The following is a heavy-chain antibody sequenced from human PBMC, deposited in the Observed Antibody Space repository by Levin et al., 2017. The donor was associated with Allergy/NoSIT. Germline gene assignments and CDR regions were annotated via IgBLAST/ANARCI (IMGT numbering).Heavy chain of an antibody. D-gene: IGHD5-24*01. CDR1: GGSFSNYY. CDR3: AMIPRGWLQTWPDI. CDR2: INHSGNT. V-gene: IGHV4-34*01. Sequence: SETLSLTCAFYGGSFSNYYLTWIRQPPGKGLEWIGDINHSGNTNYDPSLKSRVTISVEKSKNQFSLKLSSVTAADTALYYCAMIPRGWLQTWPDIWGQGTMVTVSS. J-gene: IGHJ3*02.